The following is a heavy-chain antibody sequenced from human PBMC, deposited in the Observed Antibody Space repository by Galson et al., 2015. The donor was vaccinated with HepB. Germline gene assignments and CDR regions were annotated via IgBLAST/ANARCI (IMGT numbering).Heavy chain of an antibody. CDR1: GFTFSSYA. CDR3: ARKNYHRNDY. CDR2: ISVSGDKT. D-gene: IGHD5-24*01. Sequence: CAASGFTFSSYAMSWVRQAPGKGLEWVSSISVSGDKTYDADSVKGRFTLSRDNSKNTLYLQMNSLRAEDTAVYYCARKNYHRNDYWGQGTLVTVSS. J-gene: IGHJ4*02. V-gene: IGHV3-23*01.